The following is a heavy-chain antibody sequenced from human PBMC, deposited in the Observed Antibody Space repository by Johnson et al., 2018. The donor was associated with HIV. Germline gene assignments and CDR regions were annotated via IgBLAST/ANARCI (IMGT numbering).Heavy chain of an antibody. CDR2: TWVDGINK. CDR3: AKLAVATAAGGVALDI. CDR1: GFTFSNYG. J-gene: IGHJ3*02. V-gene: IGHV3-33*06. Sequence: QVQLVESGGGVVQPGRSLRLSCAASGFTFSNYGMHWVRQAPGKGLEWVAVTWVDGINKYYSDSVKGRFTISRDNSKNPLYLQMNSLRAEDTAVYYCAKLAVATAAGGVALDIWGPGTMVTVSS. D-gene: IGHD6-13*01.